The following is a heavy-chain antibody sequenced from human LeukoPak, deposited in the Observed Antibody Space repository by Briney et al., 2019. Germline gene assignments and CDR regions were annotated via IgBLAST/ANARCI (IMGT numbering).Heavy chain of an antibody. V-gene: IGHV3-66*01. CDR3: AREVGATTSQQWGHFDY. D-gene: IGHD1-26*01. J-gene: IGHJ4*02. CDR2: IYSGGST. CDR1: GFTVSSNY. Sequence: GGSLRLSCAASGFTVSSNYMSWVRQAPGKGLEWVSVIYSGGSTYYADSVKGRFTISRDNSKNTLYLQMNSLRAEDTAVYYCAREVGATTSQQWGHFDYWGQGTLVTVSS.